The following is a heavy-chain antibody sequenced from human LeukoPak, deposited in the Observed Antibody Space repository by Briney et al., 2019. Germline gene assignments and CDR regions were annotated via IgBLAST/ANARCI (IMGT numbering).Heavy chain of an antibody. CDR2: ISSSSSTI. V-gene: IGHV3-48*04. D-gene: IGHD3-10*01. CDR1: GFTFSSYS. CDR3: ASVWFGELLPY. J-gene: IGHJ4*02. Sequence: GGSLRLSCAASGFTFSSYSIDWVRQAPGKGLEWLSYISSSSSTIYYADSVKGRFTVSRDNAKNSLYLQMNSLRAEDTAVYYCASVWFGELLPYWGQGTLVTVSS.